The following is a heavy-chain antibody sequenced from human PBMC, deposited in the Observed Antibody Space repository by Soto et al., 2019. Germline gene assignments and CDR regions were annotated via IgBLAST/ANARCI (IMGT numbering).Heavy chain of an antibody. CDR2: IYYSGST. CDR3: ARDRYGMDV. CDR1: GGSISGFY. Sequence: TSETLSLTCTVSGGSISGFYWSWIRQPPGKGLEWIGYIYYSGSTNYNPSLESRVTISVDTSKNQFSLKLTSLSAADTAVYFCARDRYGMDVWGQGTTVTVSS. V-gene: IGHV4-59*12. J-gene: IGHJ6*02.